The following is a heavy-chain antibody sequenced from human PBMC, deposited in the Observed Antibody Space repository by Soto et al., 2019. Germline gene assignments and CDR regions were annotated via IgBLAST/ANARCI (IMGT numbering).Heavy chain of an antibody. CDR1: GITFSNAW. Sequence: EVQLVESGGDLVKPGESLRLSCVASGITFSNAWLCWVRQAPGKGLEWVARVKRQTEGAKTDYAAPVKGRFTISRADSKDTVYLQMNSLRIEGTAVYYCTTENWGRGDYWGQGTLVTVSS. D-gene: IGHD7-27*01. CDR3: TTENWGRGDY. V-gene: IGHV3-15*01. CDR2: VKRQTEGAKT. J-gene: IGHJ4*02.